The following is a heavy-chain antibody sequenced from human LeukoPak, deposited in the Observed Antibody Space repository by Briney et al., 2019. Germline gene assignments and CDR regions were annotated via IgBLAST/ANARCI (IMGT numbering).Heavy chain of an antibody. D-gene: IGHD1-7*01. CDR3: ARGNWNYDY. CDR2: IHHSGST. CDR1: GGSISCGGYS. J-gene: IGHJ4*02. V-gene: IGHV4-30-2*01. Sequence: SETLSLTCAVSGGSISCGGYSRSWIRQPPGKGLEWIGYIHHSGSTYYNPSLKSRVTISVDRSKNQFSLKLSSVTAADTAVYYCARGNWNYDYWGQGTLVTVSS.